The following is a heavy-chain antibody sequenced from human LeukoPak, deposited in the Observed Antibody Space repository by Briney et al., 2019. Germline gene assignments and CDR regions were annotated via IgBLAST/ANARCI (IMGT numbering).Heavy chain of an antibody. CDR2: ISAYNGHT. CDR3: ARVGNYYDSSGYYYYFDY. J-gene: IGHJ4*02. Sequence: ASVKVSCKASGYTFTSYGISWVRQAPGQGLEWMGWISAYNGHTNYAQKLQGRVTMTTDTSTSTAYMELRSLRSDDTAVYYCARVGNYYDSSGYYYYFDYWGQGTLVTVSS. V-gene: IGHV1-18*01. CDR1: GYTFTSYG. D-gene: IGHD3-22*01.